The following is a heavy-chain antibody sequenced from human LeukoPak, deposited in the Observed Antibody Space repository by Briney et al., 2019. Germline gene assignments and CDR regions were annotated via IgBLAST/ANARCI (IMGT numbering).Heavy chain of an antibody. CDR2: ISGSGGST. CDR3: AKGGSYRSQPYFDY. V-gene: IGHV3-23*01. Sequence: GGSLRLSCAASGFTFSSYAMSWVRQAPGKGLEWVSAISGSGGSTYYADSVKGRLTISRDNSKNTLYLQMNSLRAEDTAVYYCAKGGSYRSQPYFDYWGQGTPVTVSS. D-gene: IGHD3-16*02. CDR1: GFTFSSYA. J-gene: IGHJ4*02.